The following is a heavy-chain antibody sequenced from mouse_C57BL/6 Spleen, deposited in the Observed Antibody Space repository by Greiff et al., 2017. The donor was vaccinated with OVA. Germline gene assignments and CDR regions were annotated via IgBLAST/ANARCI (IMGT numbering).Heavy chain of an antibody. D-gene: IGHD2-3*01. CDR2: ISSGGSYT. CDR3: ARHDKDDGYYVRCAY. Sequence: EVKLVESGGDLVKPGGSLKLSCAASGFTFSSYGMSWVRQTPDKRLAWVATISSGGSYTYYPDSVKGRFTISRDHAKNTLYLQMSSLKSEDTAMYYCARHDKDDGYYVRCAYWGQGTLVTVSA. CDR1: GFTFSSYG. V-gene: IGHV5-6*02. J-gene: IGHJ3*01.